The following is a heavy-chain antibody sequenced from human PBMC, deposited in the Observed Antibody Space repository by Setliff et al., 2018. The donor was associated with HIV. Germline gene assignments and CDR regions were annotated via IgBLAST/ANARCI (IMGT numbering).Heavy chain of an antibody. Sequence: GGSLRLSCAASGFTFSNYGMHWVRQAPGEGLEWVAVIWYDGSSKYYADSVKGRFTISRNNSENTLYLQMDGLRAEDTAVYYCAKDKGGYNWNYFDYWGPGTQVTVSS. V-gene: IGHV3-30*02. CDR2: IWYDGSSK. D-gene: IGHD1-20*01. CDR3: AKDKGGYNWNYFDY. J-gene: IGHJ4*02. CDR1: GFTFSNYG.